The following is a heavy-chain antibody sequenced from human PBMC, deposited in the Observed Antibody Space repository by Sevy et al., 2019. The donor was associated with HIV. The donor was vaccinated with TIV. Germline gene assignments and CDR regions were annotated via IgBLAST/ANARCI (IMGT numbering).Heavy chain of an antibody. J-gene: IGHJ6*02. V-gene: IGHV3-64D*09. CDR3: VKDSIFYDSSSGYRPFYYYGMDV. Sequence: GVSLRLSCSASGFTFSGSALHWVRQAPGKGLEYVSVISSSGSSAYYAESVRGRFTISRDNSKNTLYLQMRSLRAEDTAVYYCVKDSIFYDSSSGYRPFYYYGMDVWGQGTSVTVSS. D-gene: IGHD3-3*01. CDR2: ISSSGSSA. CDR1: GFTFSGSA.